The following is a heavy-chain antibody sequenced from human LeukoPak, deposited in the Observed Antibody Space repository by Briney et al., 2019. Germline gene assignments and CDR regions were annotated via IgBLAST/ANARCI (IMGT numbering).Heavy chain of an antibody. CDR2: ISSSSSYI. J-gene: IGHJ4*02. CDR1: GFTFSSYA. CDR3: ARAPRALEYSSSFNFDY. D-gene: IGHD6-6*01. Sequence: GGSLRLSCAASGFTFSSYAMSWVRQAPGKGLEWVSSISSSSSYIYYADSVKGRFTISRDNAKNLLYLQMNSLRAEDTAVYYCARAPRALEYSSSFNFDYWGQGTLVTVSS. V-gene: IGHV3-21*01.